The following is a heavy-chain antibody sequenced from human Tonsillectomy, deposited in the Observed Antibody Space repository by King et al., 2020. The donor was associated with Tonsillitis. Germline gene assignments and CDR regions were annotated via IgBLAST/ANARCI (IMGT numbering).Heavy chain of an antibody. J-gene: IGHJ5*02. CDR1: GDSISSSSYY. V-gene: IGHV4-39*01. CDR2: IYYSGRT. D-gene: IGHD1-26*01. Sequence: LQLQESGPGLVKPSETLSLTCTVSGDSISSSSYYWAWIRQPPGKGLEWIGSIYYSGRTYYNPSLMSRVTISVATSKKQFSLKLNSVTAADTAVYYCARHATYSGSGAIDPWGQGTRVTVSS. CDR3: ARHATYSGSGAIDP.